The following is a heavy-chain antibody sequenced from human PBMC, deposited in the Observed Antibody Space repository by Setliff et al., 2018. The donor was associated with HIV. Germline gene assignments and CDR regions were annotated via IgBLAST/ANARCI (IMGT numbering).Heavy chain of an antibody. CDR3: ARDSSFNMDV. V-gene: IGHV1-18*01. Sequence: ASVNVPCKASGYTFTSYGISWVRQAPGQGLEWMGWISEYNGDTKYAQKLQGRVTMTKDTSTSTAYMELRSLRSDDTAVYYCARDSSFNMDVWGKGTTVTVSS. CDR1: GYTFTSYG. J-gene: IGHJ6*03. CDR2: ISEYNGDT.